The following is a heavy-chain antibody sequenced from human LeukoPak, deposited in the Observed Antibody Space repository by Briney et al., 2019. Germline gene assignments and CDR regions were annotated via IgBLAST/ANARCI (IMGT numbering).Heavy chain of an antibody. D-gene: IGHD1-26*01. V-gene: IGHV3-11*01. Sequence: GGSLRLSCAASGFTFSDYYMSWIRQAPGKGPEWVSYISSGGSSIYYADSVKDRFTISRDNANNSLYLQMNSLRAEDTAVYYCARDAYSGTGDYWGQGTLVTVSS. J-gene: IGHJ4*02. CDR1: GFTFSDYY. CDR3: ARDAYSGTGDY. CDR2: ISSGGSSI.